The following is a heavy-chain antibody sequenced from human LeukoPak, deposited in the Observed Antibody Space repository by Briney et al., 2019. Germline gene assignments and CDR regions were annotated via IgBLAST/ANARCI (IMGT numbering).Heavy chain of an antibody. V-gene: IGHV3-23*01. Sequence: PGGSLRLSCAASGFTFSSYAMNWVRQAPGKGLEWVSTIVGSGGSTYYADSVKGRFTISRDSSKNTLYLQMNSLRAEDTAVYYCARDGLNCSSTSCYPRRYYGMDVWGQGTTVTVSS. CDR2: IVGSGGST. CDR1: GFTFSSYA. CDR3: ARDGLNCSSTSCYPRRYYGMDV. J-gene: IGHJ6*02. D-gene: IGHD2-2*01.